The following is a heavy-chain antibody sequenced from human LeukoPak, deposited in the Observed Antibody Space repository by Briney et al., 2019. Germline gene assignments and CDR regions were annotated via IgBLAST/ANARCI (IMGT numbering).Heavy chain of an antibody. Sequence: GGSLRLSCAASGFTFSSYGMHWVRQAPGKGLEWVAVISYDGSNKYYADSVKGRFTISRDNSKNTLYLQMNSLRAEDTAVYYCAKDTYYYGSGSYPDWGQGTLVTVSS. CDR3: AKDTYYYGSGSYPD. CDR1: GFTFSSYG. D-gene: IGHD3-10*01. V-gene: IGHV3-30*18. J-gene: IGHJ4*02. CDR2: ISYDGSNK.